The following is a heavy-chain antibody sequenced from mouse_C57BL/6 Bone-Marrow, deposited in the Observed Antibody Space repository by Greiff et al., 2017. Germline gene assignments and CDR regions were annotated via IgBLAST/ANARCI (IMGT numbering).Heavy chain of an antibody. Sequence: QVQLQQSGPELVKPGASVKLSCKASGYTFTSYDINWVKQRPGQGLEWIGWIYPRDGSTKYNEKFKGKATLTVDTSSSTAYMELHSLTSEDSAVYFCARLEFDGNSGDWYIDVWGTGTTVTVSS. J-gene: IGHJ1*03. D-gene: IGHD1-1*01. V-gene: IGHV1-85*01. CDR1: GYTFTSYD. CDR3: ARLEFDGNSGDWYIDV. CDR2: IYPRDGST.